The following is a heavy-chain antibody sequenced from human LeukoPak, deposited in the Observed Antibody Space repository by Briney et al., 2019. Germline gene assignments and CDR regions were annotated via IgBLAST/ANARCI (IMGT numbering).Heavy chain of an antibody. CDR2: INPAGSET. D-gene: IGHD2-15*01. CDR1: GFSFSAYW. Sequence: GGSLRLSCAASGFSFSAYWMTWVRQAPGTGLEWVANINPAGSETYYVDPVKGRFSISRDKAKNLVYLQMNRLRAEDTAVYHCARFGYVAAVDVWGQGTPVTVSS. CDR3: ARFGYVAAVDV. V-gene: IGHV3-7*01. J-gene: IGHJ4*02.